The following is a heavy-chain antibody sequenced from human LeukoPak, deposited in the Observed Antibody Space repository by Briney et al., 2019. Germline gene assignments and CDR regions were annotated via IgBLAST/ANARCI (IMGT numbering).Heavy chain of an antibody. CDR2: IYTSGST. CDR1: GGSISSGSYY. Sequence: PSQTLSLTCTVSGGSISSGSYYWSWIQQPAGKGLEWIGRIYTSGSTNYNPSLKSRVTISVDTSKNQFSLKLSSVTAADTAVYYCARFSPYSSSSLFDYWGQGTLVTVSS. CDR3: ARFSPYSSSSLFDY. D-gene: IGHD6-6*01. J-gene: IGHJ4*02. V-gene: IGHV4-61*02.